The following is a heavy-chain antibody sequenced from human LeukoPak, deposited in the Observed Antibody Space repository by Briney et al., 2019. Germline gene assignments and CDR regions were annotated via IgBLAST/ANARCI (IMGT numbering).Heavy chain of an antibody. CDR1: VVSLSDYW. CDR3: VGGHDYTWGNPDY. D-gene: IGHD3-16*01. CDR2: IFHSGYT. V-gene: IGHV4-34*01. J-gene: IGHJ4*02. Sequence: SETLSLTRAVSVVSLSDYWWSWIRQSPGKGLEWIGEIFHSGYTKYNPSLQSRGTISVDTSKSQLSLNMRSVAAADTAVYYCVGGHDYTWGNPDYWGQGTQVTVAS.